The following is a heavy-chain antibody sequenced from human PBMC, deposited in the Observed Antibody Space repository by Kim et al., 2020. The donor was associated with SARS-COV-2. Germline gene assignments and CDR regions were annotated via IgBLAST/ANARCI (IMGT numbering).Heavy chain of an antibody. D-gene: IGHD3-10*01. V-gene: IGHV4-59*01. J-gene: IGHJ3*02. CDR3: ARARTVLLWFGELFAFDI. Sequence: KSRVTISVDTSKNQFSLKLSSVTAADTAVYYCARARTVLLWFGELFAFDIWGQGTMVTVSS.